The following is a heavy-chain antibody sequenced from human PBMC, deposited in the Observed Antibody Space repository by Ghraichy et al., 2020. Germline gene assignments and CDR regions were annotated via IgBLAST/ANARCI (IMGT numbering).Heavy chain of an antibody. CDR1: GFSVNDNF. CDR2: LYSGDTS. Sequence: GESLNISCAASGFSVNDNFMSWVRQAPGQGLEWVSVLYSGDTSYYAASVKGRFTLSKDSSKNMVYLQMNSLRVDDTAIYFCARFDYVDAFDVWGLGTMVTVSS. CDR3: ARFDYVDAFDV. J-gene: IGHJ3*01. V-gene: IGHV3-53*01. D-gene: IGHD4-17*01.